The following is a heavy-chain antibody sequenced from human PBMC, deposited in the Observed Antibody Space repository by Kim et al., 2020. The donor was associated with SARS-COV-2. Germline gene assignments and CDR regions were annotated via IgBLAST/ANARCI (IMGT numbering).Heavy chain of an antibody. D-gene: IGHD3-10*01. J-gene: IGHJ6*02. CDR1: GFTFNNYW. Sequence: GGSLRLSCVASGFTFNNYWMSWVRQAPGKGLEWVANIKQDGSEKYYVDSVKGRVTISRDNAKNSLHLQMNSLRDEDTAIYYCATTMVRGYGLDVWGQGTAVTVPS. CDR2: IKQDGSEK. V-gene: IGHV3-7*01. CDR3: ATTMVRGYGLDV.